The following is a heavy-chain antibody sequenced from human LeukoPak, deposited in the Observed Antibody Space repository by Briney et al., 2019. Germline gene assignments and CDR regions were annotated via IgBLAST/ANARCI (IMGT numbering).Heavy chain of an antibody. J-gene: IGHJ3*02. CDR1: GYSFTSYW. Sequence: GESLKISCKGSGYSFTSYWIGWVRQMPGKGLEWMGIIYPGDSDTRYSPSFQGQVTISADKSISTAYLQWSSLKASDTAMYYCARQGPSGWYEDAFDIWGQGTMVTVSS. CDR2: IYPGDSDT. V-gene: IGHV5-51*01. CDR3: ARQGPSGWYEDAFDI. D-gene: IGHD6-19*01.